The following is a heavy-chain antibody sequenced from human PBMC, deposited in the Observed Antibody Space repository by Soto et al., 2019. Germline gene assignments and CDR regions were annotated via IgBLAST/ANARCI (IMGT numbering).Heavy chain of an antibody. CDR3: AREYYYDSSGIGFDP. D-gene: IGHD3-22*01. CDR2: IYSSGSP. Sequence: SETLSLTCTVSGGFTSGHYWSWIRQPPGKGLEWIGYIYSSGSPHHNPSLKSRVIISEDRSKNQIYLKLNSVTAADTAVYYCAREYYYDSSGIGFDPWGPGTLVTVSS. J-gene: IGHJ5*02. V-gene: IGHV4-59*11. CDR1: GGFTSGHY.